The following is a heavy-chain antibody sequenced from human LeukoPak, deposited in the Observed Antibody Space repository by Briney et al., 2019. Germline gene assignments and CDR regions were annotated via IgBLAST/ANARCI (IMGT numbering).Heavy chain of an antibody. CDR1: GYTFTSYG. CDR2: ISAYNGNT. CDR3: ARVPSYSGQDHGGDY. V-gene: IGHV1-18*01. Sequence: GASVKVSCKTSGYTFTSYGISWVRQAPGQGLEWMGWISAYNGNTNYAQKVQGRVTMTTDTSTSTAYMELRSLRSDDTAVYYCARVPSYSGQDHGGDYWGQGTLVTVSS. D-gene: IGHD5-12*01. J-gene: IGHJ4*02.